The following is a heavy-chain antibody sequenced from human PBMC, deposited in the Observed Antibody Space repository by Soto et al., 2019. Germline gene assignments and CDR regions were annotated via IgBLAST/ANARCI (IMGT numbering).Heavy chain of an antibody. J-gene: IGHJ5*02. Sequence: PSETLSLTCAVYGGSFSGYYWSWIRQPPGEGLEWIGEINHSGSTNYNPSLKSRVTISVDTSKNQFSLKLSSVTAADTAVYYCARGVTYFPRRVNWFDPWGQGTLVTVSS. CDR1: GGSFSGYY. CDR3: ARGVTYFPRRVNWFDP. V-gene: IGHV4-34*01. D-gene: IGHD2-8*01. CDR2: INHSGST.